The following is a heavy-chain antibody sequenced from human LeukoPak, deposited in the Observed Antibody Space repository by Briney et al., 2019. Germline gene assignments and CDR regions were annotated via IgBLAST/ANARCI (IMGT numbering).Heavy chain of an antibody. CDR2: IIPILGIA. D-gene: IGHD6-19*01. CDR3: ARLPAYSSGWYGATPYYFDY. Sequence: GASVKVSCKASGGTFSSYAISWVRQAPGQGLEWMGRIIPILGIANYAQKFQGRVTITADKSTSTAYMELSSLRSEDTAVYYCARLPAYSSGWYGATPYYFDYWGQGTLVTVSS. CDR1: GGTFSSYA. J-gene: IGHJ4*02. V-gene: IGHV1-69*04.